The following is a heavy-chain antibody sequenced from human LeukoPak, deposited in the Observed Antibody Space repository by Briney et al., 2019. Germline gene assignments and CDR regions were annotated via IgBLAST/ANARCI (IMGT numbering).Heavy chain of an antibody. CDR3: ARLGDYYDSSGYYVYFDY. CDR2: IKQDGSEK. J-gene: IGHJ4*02. Sequence: GGSLRLSCAASGFTFSSYWMSWVRQAPGKGLKWVANIKQDGSEKYYVDSVKGRFTISRDNAKNSLYLQMNSLRAEDTAVYYCARLGDYYDSSGYYVYFDYWGQGTLVTVSS. CDR1: GFTFSSYW. V-gene: IGHV3-7*01. D-gene: IGHD3-22*01.